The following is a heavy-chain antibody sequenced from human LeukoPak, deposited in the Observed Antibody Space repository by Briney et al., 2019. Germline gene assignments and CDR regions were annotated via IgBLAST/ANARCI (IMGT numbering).Heavy chain of an antibody. CDR1: GGSINSYY. CDR3: ARFGTSSSRFFDQ. Sequence: SETLSLTCTVSGGSINSYYWSWIRQPPGKGPEWIGYIYYSGSTNYNTSLKSRVTISVDTSKNQFSLKLSSVTAADTAVYYCARFGTSSSRFFDQWGQGTLVTVSS. D-gene: IGHD6-6*01. J-gene: IGHJ4*02. CDR2: IYYSGST. V-gene: IGHV4-59*08.